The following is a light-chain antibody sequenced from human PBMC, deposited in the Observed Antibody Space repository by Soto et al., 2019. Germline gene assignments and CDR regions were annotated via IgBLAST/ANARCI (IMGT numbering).Light chain of an antibody. Sequence: QSARTQPASVSGSPGQSITISCTGTSSDVGGYNYGSWYQQHPGKAPKLMIYEVSNRPSGVSNRFSGSKSGNTASLTISGRHAEDEADCYCSSYTSSSNPWVFGGGTKMTVL. CDR3: SSYTSSSNPWV. J-gene: IGLJ3*02. V-gene: IGLV2-14*01. CDR1: SSDVGGYNY. CDR2: EVS.